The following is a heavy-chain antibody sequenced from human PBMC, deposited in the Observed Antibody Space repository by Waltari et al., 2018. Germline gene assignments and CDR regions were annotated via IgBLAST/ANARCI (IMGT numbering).Heavy chain of an antibody. V-gene: IGHV1-69*13. CDR2: ISPIFGTA. CDR1: GGTFSSYA. CDR3: ASECSGGSCYPRGGDYYYGMDV. D-gene: IGHD2-15*01. Sequence: QVQLVQSGAEVKKPGSSVKVSCKASGGTFSSYAISWVRQAPGQGLEWMGGISPIFGTANDAQKFQGRVTITADESTSTAYMELSSLRSEDTAVYYCASECSGGSCYPRGGDYYYGMDVWGQGTTVTVSS. J-gene: IGHJ6*02.